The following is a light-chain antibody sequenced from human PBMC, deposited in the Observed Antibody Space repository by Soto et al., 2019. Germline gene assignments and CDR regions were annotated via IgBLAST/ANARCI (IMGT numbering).Light chain of an antibody. CDR2: DVS. CDR1: SSDVVGYNY. J-gene: IGLJ2*01. V-gene: IGLV2-11*01. CDR3: CSYAGSYTLAV. Sequence: QSALTQPRSVSGSPGQSVTISCTGTSSDVVGYNYVSWYQQHPGKAPKLMIYDVSKRPSGVPDRFSGSKSGNTASLTISGLQAEDEADYYCCSYAGSYTLAVFGGGTKLTVL.